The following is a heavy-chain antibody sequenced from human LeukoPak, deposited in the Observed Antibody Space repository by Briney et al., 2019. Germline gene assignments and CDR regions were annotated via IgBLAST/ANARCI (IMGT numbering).Heavy chain of an antibody. V-gene: IGHV3-21*01. D-gene: IGHD3-16*01. CDR1: GFTFSSYS. J-gene: IGHJ4*02. CDR2: ISSSSSYI. Sequence: GGSLRLSCAASGFTFSSYSMNWVRQAPGKGLEWVSSISSSSSYIYYADSVKGRLTISRDNAKNSLYLQMSSLRAEETAVYYFASLYSQSPLDYWGQGTLVIGAS. CDR3: ASLYSQSPLDY.